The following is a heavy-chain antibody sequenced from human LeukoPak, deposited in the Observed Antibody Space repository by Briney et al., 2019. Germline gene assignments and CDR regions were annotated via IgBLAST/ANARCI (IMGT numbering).Heavy chain of an antibody. CDR3: ARDTVGASVFDY. V-gene: IGHV1-2*02. CDR2: INPNSGGT. CDR1: GDTFTGYY. D-gene: IGHD1-26*01. J-gene: IGHJ4*02. Sequence: GASVKVSCKASGDTFTGYYMHWVRQAPGQGLEWMGWINPNSGGTNYAQKFQGRVTMTRDTSISTAYMELSRLRSDDTAVYYCARDTVGASVFDYWGQGTLVTVSS.